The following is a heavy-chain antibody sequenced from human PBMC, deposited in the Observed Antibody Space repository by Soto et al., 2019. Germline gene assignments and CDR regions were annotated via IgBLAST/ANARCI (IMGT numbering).Heavy chain of an antibody. J-gene: IGHJ6*02. V-gene: IGHV3-74*01. D-gene: IGHD6-13*01. Sequence: EVQLVESGGGLVQPGGSLRLSCAASGFTFSSYWMHWVRQAPGKGLVWVSRINSDGSSTSYADSVKGRFTISRDNAKNTQYRQMTSLRAEDTAVYYCARAVAAAEDYYYYGMDVWGQGTTVTVSS. CDR2: INSDGSST. CDR1: GFTFSSYW. CDR3: ARAVAAAEDYYYYGMDV.